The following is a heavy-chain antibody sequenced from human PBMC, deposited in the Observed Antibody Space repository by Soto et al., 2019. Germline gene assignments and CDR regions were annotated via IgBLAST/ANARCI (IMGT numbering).Heavy chain of an antibody. CDR1: GGTFSSYA. V-gene: IGHV1-69*01. Sequence: QVQLVQSGAEVKKPGSSVKVSCKASGGTFSSYAISWVLQAPGQGLEWRGGLIPILGTANYAQKFQGRVTITADESTSTAYMELSSLRSEDTAVYYCASGYGGDGYNVIADGYWGQGNLVTVSS. CDR3: ASGYGGDGYNVIADGY. J-gene: IGHJ4*02. D-gene: IGHD3-16*02. CDR2: LIPILGTA.